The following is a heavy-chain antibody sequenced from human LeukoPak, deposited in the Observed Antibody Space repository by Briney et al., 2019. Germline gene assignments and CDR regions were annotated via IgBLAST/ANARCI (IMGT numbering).Heavy chain of an antibody. CDR2: INPNSGGT. CDR3: ARDSSSWYDFDY. CDR1: GYTFTGYY. J-gene: IGHJ4*02. Sequence: ASVKVSCTASGYTFTGYYMHWVRQAPGQGLEWMGWINPNSGGTNYAQKFQGWVTTTRDTSISTAYMELSRLRSDDTAVYYCARDSSSWYDFDYWGQGTLVTVSS. V-gene: IGHV1-2*04. D-gene: IGHD6-13*01.